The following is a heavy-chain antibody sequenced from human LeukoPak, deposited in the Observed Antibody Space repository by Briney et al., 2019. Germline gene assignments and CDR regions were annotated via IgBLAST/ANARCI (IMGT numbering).Heavy chain of an antibody. D-gene: IGHD6-13*01. CDR2: IRSNNYGETT. V-gene: IGHV3-49*04. CDR1: GFTFGDYA. CDR3: TRGAKAAAGLCDY. Sequence: GGSLRLSCTASGFTFGDYAMSWVRQAPGKGLEWVGFIRSNNYGETTEYAASVKGRFTISRDDSDSIAYLQMNSLKTEDTSVYYCTRGAKAAAGLCDYWGQGTLVTVSS. J-gene: IGHJ4*02.